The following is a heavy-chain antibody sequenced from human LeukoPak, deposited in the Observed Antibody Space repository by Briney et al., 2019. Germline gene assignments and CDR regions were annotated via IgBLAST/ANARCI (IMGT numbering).Heavy chain of an antibody. V-gene: IGHV3-33*01. J-gene: IGHJ2*01. Sequence: GGSLGLSCEASGFSFSTYGMHWVRQAPGKGLEWVALIWFDGSNKHYADSVKGRFTISRDNSKNTMYLQMDSLRAEDTAVCYCARVVSYYGSSYRLLDLWGRGTLVTVSS. CDR1: GFSFSTYG. D-gene: IGHD3-10*01. CDR2: IWFDGSNK. CDR3: ARVVSYYGSSYRLLDL.